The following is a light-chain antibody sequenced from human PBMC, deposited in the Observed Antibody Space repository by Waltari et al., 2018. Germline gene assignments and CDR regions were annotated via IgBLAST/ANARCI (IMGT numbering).Light chain of an antibody. CDR2: WAS. V-gene: IGKV4-1*01. Sequence: DIVMTQSPDSLAVSLGERATINCKSSQSVLSSSNNKSYLSWFQQKPGQPPKLLFYWASTRESGVPDRFSGSGSGTDFTLTISSLQAEDVAVYYCQQYYAAPWTFGQGTMVEIK. J-gene: IGKJ1*01. CDR3: QQYYAAPWT. CDR1: QSVLSSSNNKSY.